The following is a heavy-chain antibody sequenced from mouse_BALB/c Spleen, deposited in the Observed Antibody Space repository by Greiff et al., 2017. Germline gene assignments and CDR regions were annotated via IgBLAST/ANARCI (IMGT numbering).Heavy chain of an antibody. CDR1: GFTFSSYT. V-gene: IGHV5-12-2*01. CDR2: ISNGGGST. Sequence: EVKLVESGGGLVQPGGSLKLSCAASGFTFSSYTMSWVRQTPEKRLEWVAYISNGGGSTYYPDTVKGRFTISRDNAKNTLYLQMSSLKSEDTAMYYCARNYYGYDWWYFDVWGAGTTVTVSS. CDR3: ARNYYGYDWWYFDV. J-gene: IGHJ1*01. D-gene: IGHD2-2*01.